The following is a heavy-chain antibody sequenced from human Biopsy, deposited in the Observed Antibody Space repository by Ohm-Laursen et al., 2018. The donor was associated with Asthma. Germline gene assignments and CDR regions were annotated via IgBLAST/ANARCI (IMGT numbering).Heavy chain of an antibody. D-gene: IGHD3-3*01. J-gene: IGHJ4*02. Sequence: SPRLSCTASGFTFSSYGMHWVRQAPGKGLEWVAVISYDGSNKYYADSVKGRFTISRDNSKNTLYLQMNGLRAEDTAVYYCASQSSGPDFWSGYYYFDYWGQGTLVTVSS. CDR1: GFTFSSYG. CDR3: ASQSSGPDFWSGYYYFDY. CDR2: ISYDGSNK. V-gene: IGHV3-30*03.